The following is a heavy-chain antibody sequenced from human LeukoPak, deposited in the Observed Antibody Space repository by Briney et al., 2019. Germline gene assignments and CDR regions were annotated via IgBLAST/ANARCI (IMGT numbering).Heavy chain of an antibody. V-gene: IGHV1-24*01. CDR2: FDPEDGET. CDR1: GYTLTELS. Sequence: ASVKVSCKVSGYTLTELSMHWVRQAPGKGLEWMGGFDPEDGETIYAQKFQGRVTMTEDTSTVTAYMELSSLRSEDTAVYYCATAFGDGYNLDYWGQGTLVTVSS. J-gene: IGHJ4*02. CDR3: ATAFGDGYNLDY. D-gene: IGHD5-24*01.